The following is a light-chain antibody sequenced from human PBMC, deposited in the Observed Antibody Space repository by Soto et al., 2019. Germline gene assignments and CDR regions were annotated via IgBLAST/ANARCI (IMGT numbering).Light chain of an antibody. J-gene: IGKJ2*01. V-gene: IGKV1-5*03. Sequence: DIQMTQSPSTLSASVGDRVTITCRASQSINNWLAWYQQKPGKAPKLLLYKASTLQSGVPARFSGSGSGTDFTLTISTLQPDDFATYYCQQYNSYPYTFGQGTKLEIK. CDR1: QSINNW. CDR2: KAS. CDR3: QQYNSYPYT.